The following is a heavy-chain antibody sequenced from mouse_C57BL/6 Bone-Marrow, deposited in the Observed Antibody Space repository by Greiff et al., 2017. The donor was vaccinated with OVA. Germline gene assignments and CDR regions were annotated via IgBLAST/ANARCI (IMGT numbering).Heavy chain of an antibody. J-gene: IGHJ2*01. CDR1: GFTFSSYA. Sequence: EVKLQESGGGLVKPGGSLKLSCAASGFTFSSYAMSWVRQTPEKRLEWVATISDGGSYTYYPDNVKGRFTISRDNAKNNLYLQMSHLKSEDTAMYYCAREGYDYPYWGQGTTLTVSS. CDR2: ISDGGSYT. D-gene: IGHD2-4*01. V-gene: IGHV5-4*01. CDR3: AREGYDYPY.